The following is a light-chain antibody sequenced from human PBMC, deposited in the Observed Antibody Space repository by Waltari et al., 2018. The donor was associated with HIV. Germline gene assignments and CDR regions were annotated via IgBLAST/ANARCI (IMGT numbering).Light chain of an antibody. CDR1: QSVSSN. CDR2: GAS. V-gene: IGKV3-15*01. CDR3: QQYNNWPPPLFFT. J-gene: IGKJ2*01. Sequence: EIVMTQSPATLSVSPGERATLSCRASQSVSSNLAWYQQKPGQAPRLLIYGASTRATGIPARFSGSGSGTEFTLTISSLQSEDFAVYYCQQYNNWPPPLFFTFGQGTKLEIK.